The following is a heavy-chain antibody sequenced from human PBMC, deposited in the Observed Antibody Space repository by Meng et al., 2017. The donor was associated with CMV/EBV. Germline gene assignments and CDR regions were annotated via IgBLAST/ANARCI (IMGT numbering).Heavy chain of an antibody. CDR2: IYHSGTT. J-gene: IGHJ4*02. Sequence: SETLSLTCTVSGYSISSGYYWGWIRQPPGKGLEWIGTIYHSGTTYCNPSLKSRVTISVDTSKNQFSLKLSSVTAADTAVYYCARDIGSGVDYWGQGTLVTVSS. CDR3: ARDIGSGVDY. CDR1: GYSISSGYY. V-gene: IGHV4-38-2*02. D-gene: IGHD3-10*01.